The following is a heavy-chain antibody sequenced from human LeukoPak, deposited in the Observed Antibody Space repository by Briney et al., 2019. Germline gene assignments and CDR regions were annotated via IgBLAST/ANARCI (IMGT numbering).Heavy chain of an antibody. J-gene: IGHJ4*02. CDR1: GGSISSGSYY. V-gene: IGHV4-61*02. CDR2: IYTRGST. CDR3: AREEDDYVWGSTVGY. Sequence: SETLSLTCTVSGGSISSGSYYWSWIRQPAGKGLEWIGRIYTRGSTNYNPSLKTRVTISVDTSKNQFSLKLSSVTAADTAVYYCAREEDDYVWGSTVGYWGQGTLVTVSS. D-gene: IGHD3-16*01.